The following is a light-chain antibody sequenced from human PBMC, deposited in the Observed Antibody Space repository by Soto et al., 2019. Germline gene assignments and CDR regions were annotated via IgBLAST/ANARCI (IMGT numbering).Light chain of an antibody. J-gene: IGLJ2*01. Sequence: QSALTQPRSVSGSPGQSVTISCTGTSSDVGGYNYVSRYQQHPGKAPKLMIYDVSKRPSGVPDRFSGSKSGNTASLTISGLQAEDEADYYCCSYAGTYTLVFCGGTKLTVL. V-gene: IGLV2-11*01. CDR3: CSYAGTYTLV. CDR2: DVS. CDR1: SSDVGGYNY.